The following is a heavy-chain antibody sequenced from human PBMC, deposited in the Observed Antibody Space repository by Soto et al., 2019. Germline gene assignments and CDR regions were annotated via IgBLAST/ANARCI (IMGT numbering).Heavy chain of an antibody. J-gene: IGHJ3*02. V-gene: IGHV1-69*06. CDR3: ARKGAAASWPHGFDM. D-gene: IGHD2-2*01. CDR2: IIPMFGTT. CDR1: GGTYP. Sequence: QMQLVQSGAEVKKPGSSVKVSCEASGGTYPISWVRPAPGQGLEWMGSIIPMFGTTNYAQNFQGRVALTADKSTNTAYLELSSLRSEDTAVYFCARKGAAASWPHGFDMWGQGTMVTVSS.